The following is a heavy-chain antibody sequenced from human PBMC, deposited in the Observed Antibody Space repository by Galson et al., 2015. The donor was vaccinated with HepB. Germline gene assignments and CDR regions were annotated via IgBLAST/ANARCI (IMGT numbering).Heavy chain of an antibody. CDR2: ISYDGSNK. J-gene: IGHJ6*02. CDR1: GFTFSSYG. Sequence: SLRLSCAASGFTFSSYGMHWVRQAPGKGLEWVAVISYDGSNKYYADSVKGRFTISRDNSKNTLYLQMNSLRAEDTAVYYCAKDLVETLLWFGVTLDKYYYYYGMDVWGQGTTVTVSS. CDR3: AKDLVETLLWFGVTLDKYYYYYGMDV. V-gene: IGHV3-30*18. D-gene: IGHD3-10*01.